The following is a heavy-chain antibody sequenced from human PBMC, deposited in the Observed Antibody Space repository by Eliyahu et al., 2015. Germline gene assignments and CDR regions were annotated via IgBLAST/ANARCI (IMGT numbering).Heavy chain of an antibody. CDR2: ISSSSSYI. V-gene: IGHV3-21*01. CDR3: ARGVRLPDY. J-gene: IGHJ4*02. Sequence: AAGKGLEWVSSISSSSSYIYYADSVKGRFTISRDNAKNSLYLQMNSLRAEDTAVYYCARGVRLPDYWGQGTLVTVSS. D-gene: IGHD3-16*01.